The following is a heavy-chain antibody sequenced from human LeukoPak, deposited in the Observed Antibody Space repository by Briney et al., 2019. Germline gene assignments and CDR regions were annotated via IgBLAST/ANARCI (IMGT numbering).Heavy chain of an antibody. CDR3: AKRSLWFGELSWFDP. CDR1: GFTFSSYW. J-gene: IGHJ5*02. Sequence: GGSLRLSCAASGFTFSSYWMSWVRQAPGKGLEWVANIKQDGSEKYYVDSVKGRFTISRDNAKNSRYLQMNSLRAEDTAVYYCAKRSLWFGELSWFDPWGQGTLVTVSS. CDR2: IKQDGSEK. D-gene: IGHD3-10*01. V-gene: IGHV3-7*03.